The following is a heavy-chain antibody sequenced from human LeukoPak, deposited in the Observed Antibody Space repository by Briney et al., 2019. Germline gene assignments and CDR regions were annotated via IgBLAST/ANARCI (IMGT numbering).Heavy chain of an antibody. V-gene: IGHV4-34*01. CDR1: GGSFSGYY. J-gene: IGHJ4*02. CDR2: INHSGST. Sequence: PSETLSLTCAVYGGSFSGYYWSWIRQPPGKGLEWIGEINHSGSTNYNPSLKSRVTISVDTSKNQFSLRLSSVTAADTAVYYCARSNPRAVGFYWGQGTLVTVSS. CDR3: ARSNPRAVGFY. D-gene: IGHD3-16*01.